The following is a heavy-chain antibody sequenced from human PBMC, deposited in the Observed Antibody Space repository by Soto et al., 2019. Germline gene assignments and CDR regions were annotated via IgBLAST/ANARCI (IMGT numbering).Heavy chain of an antibody. V-gene: IGHV1-69*02. CDR1: GDTFTFYS. Sequence: QVQLVQSGAEVKKPGSSVRVSCKASGDTFTFYSINWGRQAPGLGLEWMGRINPVLSMSNYAQRFQGRVTMTADKSKSTAYMELSSLRSEDTAMYYCASSYGSGYRAFDYWGQGALVTVSS. CDR3: ASSYGSGYRAFDY. J-gene: IGHJ4*02. D-gene: IGHD3-10*01. CDR2: INPVLSMS.